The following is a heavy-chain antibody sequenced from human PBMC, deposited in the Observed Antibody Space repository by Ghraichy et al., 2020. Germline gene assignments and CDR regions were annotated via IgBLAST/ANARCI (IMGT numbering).Heavy chain of an antibody. J-gene: IGHJ5*02. V-gene: IGHV3-23*01. CDR2: ISGSGGTT. CDR1: GFSFSDYA. Sequence: GILNISCAASGFSFSDYALSWIRQAPGKGLEWVAAISGSGGTTYYADSVKGRFTVSRDKAKSTLYLQMKSLRAEDTAIYYCAKDISSTWYGGWFDPWGRGTLVTVSS. CDR3: AKDISSTWYGGWFDP. D-gene: IGHD2-2*01.